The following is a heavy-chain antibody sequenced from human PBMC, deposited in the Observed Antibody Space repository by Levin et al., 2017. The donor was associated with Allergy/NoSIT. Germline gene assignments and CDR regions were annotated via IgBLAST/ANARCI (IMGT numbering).Heavy chain of an antibody. J-gene: IGHJ5*02. V-gene: IGHV4-34*01. CDR1: GGSFSGYY. CDR3: ARGAAAASP. D-gene: IGHD6-13*01. CDR2: INHSGST. Sequence: GSLRLSCAVYGGSFSGYYWSWIRQPPGKGLEWIGEINHSGSTNYNPSLKSRVTISVDTSKNQFSLKLSSVTAADTAVYYCARGAAAASPWGQGTLVTVSS.